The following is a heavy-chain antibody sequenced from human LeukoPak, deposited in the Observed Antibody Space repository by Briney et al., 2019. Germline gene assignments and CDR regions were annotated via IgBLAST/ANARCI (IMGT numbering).Heavy chain of an antibody. Sequence: GGSLRLSCAASGFTVSSNYMSWVRQAPGKGLEWGSVIYSGGSTYYADSVKGRFTISRDNSKNTLYLQMNSLRAEDTAVYYCARDGRDYYDSSGYFSWGQGTLVTVSS. CDR2: IYSGGST. CDR1: GFTVSSNY. D-gene: IGHD3-22*01. CDR3: ARDGRDYYDSSGYFS. J-gene: IGHJ4*02. V-gene: IGHV3-66*01.